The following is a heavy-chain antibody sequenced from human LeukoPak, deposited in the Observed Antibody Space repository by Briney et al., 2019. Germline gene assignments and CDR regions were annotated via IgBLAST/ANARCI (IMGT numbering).Heavy chain of an antibody. Sequence: GGSLRLSCAASGFTFSSYEMNWVRQAPGKGLEWVSYISSSGSTIYYADSVKGRFTISRDNAKNSLYLQMSSLRAEDTAVYYCARGGWYYFEYWGQGVLVTVSS. J-gene: IGHJ4*02. CDR3: ARGGWYYFEY. CDR1: GFTFSSYE. V-gene: IGHV3-48*03. CDR2: ISSSGSTI.